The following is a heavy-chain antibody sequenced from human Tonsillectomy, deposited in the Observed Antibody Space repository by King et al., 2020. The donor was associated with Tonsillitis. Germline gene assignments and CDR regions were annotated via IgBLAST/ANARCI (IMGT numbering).Heavy chain of an antibody. Sequence: VQLVESGGGLVQPGGSLRLSCAASGFTFSSYWMSWVRQAPGKGLEWVANIKQDGSEKYYVDSVKGRFTISRDNAKNSLYLQMNSLRAEDTAVYYCARVRGKWVEWFGEYYMDVWGQGTTVTVSS. J-gene: IGHJ6*02. CDR2: IKQDGSEK. CDR1: GFTFSSYW. D-gene: IGHD3-10*01. V-gene: IGHV3-7*03. CDR3: ARVRGKWVEWFGEYYMDV.